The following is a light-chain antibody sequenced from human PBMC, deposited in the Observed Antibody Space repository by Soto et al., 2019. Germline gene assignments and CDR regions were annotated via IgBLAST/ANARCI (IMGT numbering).Light chain of an antibody. V-gene: IGKV4-1*01. CDR1: RNLLYDSNKKNY. J-gene: IGKJ2*01. Sequence: DIVMTQSPDSLAVSLGERATINCKSSRNLLYDSNKKNYLTWYQQKPGQPPKMLIYWASTRESGVPDRFSGSGSVTDFTLTISSLQADDVAVYYCQQYYSVPYTFGQGTKLEIK. CDR2: WAS. CDR3: QQYYSVPYT.